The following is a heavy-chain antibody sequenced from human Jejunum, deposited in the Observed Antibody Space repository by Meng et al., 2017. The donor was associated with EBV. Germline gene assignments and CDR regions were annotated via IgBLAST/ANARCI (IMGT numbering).Heavy chain of an antibody. V-gene: IGHV2-5*02. Sequence: QITLKESGPTLGKPTQSLTLTCTFSGFTLSTSGVGMGWIRQLPGKALEWLALIYWDDDKRYRPSLQSRLTITKDTSKNQVGLTMTNMDPVDTAIYYCARRRGDPKYFDLWGQGVLGTVSS. D-gene: IGHD3-16*01. CDR3: ARRRGDPKYFDL. J-gene: IGHJ4*02. CDR1: GFTLSTSGVG. CDR2: IYWDDDK.